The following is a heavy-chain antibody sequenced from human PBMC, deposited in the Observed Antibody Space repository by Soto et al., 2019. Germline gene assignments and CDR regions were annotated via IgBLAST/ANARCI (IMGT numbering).Heavy chain of an antibody. V-gene: IGHV3-48*04. J-gene: IGHJ4*02. Sequence: EVQRVESGGGLVQPGGSLRLSCVASGFDFNRYSMNWVRQAPGKGLEWISYINSGSTSVFYADSVRGRFTISRDNAKNSLYLQMNSLRAEDTAVYYCTSSTSPDAYWGQGTLVTVSS. CDR1: GFDFNRYS. CDR3: TSSTSPDAY. D-gene: IGHD2-2*01. CDR2: INSGSTSV.